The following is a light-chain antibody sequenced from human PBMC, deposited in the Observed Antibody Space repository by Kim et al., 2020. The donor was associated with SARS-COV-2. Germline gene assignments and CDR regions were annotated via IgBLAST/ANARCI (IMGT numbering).Light chain of an antibody. CDR2: KAS. CDR1: ESIGSS. V-gene: IGKV1-5*03. Sequence: YASVGNRVTITCRASESIGSSLAWYQQSPGTAPKVLNYKASSLDGGVPSRISGSGSGTEFTLTISSLQPDDFATYYCQQYNSYPYTFGQGTKLEI. J-gene: IGKJ2*01. CDR3: QQYNSYPYT.